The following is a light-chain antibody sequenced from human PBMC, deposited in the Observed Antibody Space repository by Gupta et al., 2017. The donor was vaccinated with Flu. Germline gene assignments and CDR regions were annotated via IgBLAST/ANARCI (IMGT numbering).Light chain of an antibody. CDR1: SLDIGTYDY. V-gene: IGLV2-14*03. Sequence: QSGLTQPAPVSGSPGHSITISCTGTSLDIGTYDYVSWYQQHPGKAPKLMIYEVTYRPSGVSDRFSGSKFGNSASLTISGLQGEDEAHYYCSSFTTSSTWVFGGGTKLTVL. CDR3: SSFTTSSTWV. J-gene: IGLJ3*02. CDR2: EVT.